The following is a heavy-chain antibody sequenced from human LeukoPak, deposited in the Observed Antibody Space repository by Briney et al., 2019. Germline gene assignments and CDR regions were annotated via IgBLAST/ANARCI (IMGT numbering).Heavy chain of an antibody. Sequence: SETLSLTCTVSGDYIRSDCWQWIRQPPGKGLEWVGYIYNSGNNHYNSSLKSRVTISIDTSKNQFSLKLASVTAADTAVYYCATRGYWGQGTLVAVSS. CDR3: ATRGY. J-gene: IGHJ4*02. D-gene: IGHD3-10*01. V-gene: IGHV4-59*08. CDR2: IYNSGNN. CDR1: GDYIRSDC.